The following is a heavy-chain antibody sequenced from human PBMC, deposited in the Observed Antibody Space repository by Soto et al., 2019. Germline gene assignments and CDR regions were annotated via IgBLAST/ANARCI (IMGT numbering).Heavy chain of an antibody. V-gene: IGHV3-23*01. J-gene: IGHJ6*02. D-gene: IGHD4-17*01. CDR1: GFTFRSYA. CDR2: ISGSGGST. Sequence: RGSLRISCAASGFTFRSYAMSWVRQAPGKGLEWVSAISGSGGSTYYADSVKGRFTISRDNSKNTLYLQMNSLRAEDTAVYYRAKSPVTHYYYYGMDVWGQGTTVTVSS. CDR3: AKSPVTHYYYYGMDV.